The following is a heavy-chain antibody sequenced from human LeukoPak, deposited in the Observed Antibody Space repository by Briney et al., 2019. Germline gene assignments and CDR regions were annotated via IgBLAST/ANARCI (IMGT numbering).Heavy chain of an antibody. CDR1: GGTFSSYA. J-gene: IGHJ4*02. CDR2: IIPIFGTA. D-gene: IGHD3-3*01. Sequence: ASVKVSCKASGGTFSSYAISWVRQAPGQGLEWMGGIIPIFGTANYAQKFQGRVTITADESTSTAYMELSSLRSEDTAVYYCARASAGTYYDFWSNFDYWGQGTLVTVSS. V-gene: IGHV1-69*13. CDR3: ARASAGTYYDFWSNFDY.